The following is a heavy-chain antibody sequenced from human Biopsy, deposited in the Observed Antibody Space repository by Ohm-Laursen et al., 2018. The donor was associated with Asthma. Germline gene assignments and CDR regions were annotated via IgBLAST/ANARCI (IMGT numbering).Heavy chain of an antibody. CDR1: GFTFGNFA. D-gene: IGHD3-22*01. CDR2: IKTNGRGA. V-gene: IGHV3-23*01. J-gene: IGHJ3*01. CDR3: VKDTYEDDYGYYTFDV. Sequence: SLRLSCTASGFTFGNFAMSWARQAPGKGQEWVSTIKTNGRGADYPNPAKGRFTISRDDSKNTLYLQMSSLRAEDTAVYYCVKDTYEDDYGYYTFDVWGQGTMVTVSS.